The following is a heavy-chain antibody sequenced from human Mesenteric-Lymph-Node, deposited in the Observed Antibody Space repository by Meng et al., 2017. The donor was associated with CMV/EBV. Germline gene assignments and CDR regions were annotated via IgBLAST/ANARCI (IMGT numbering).Heavy chain of an antibody. J-gene: IGHJ4*02. Sequence: GESLKISCAASGFTFDDYDMTWVRQPPGKGLEWVSVIYSAGSSTYYADSVKGRFTTSRDNSKSKLYLQINSLRAEDTAIYYCARGELWLDSWGQGTLVTVSS. CDR1: GFTFDDYD. CDR3: ARGELWLDS. CDR2: IYSAGSST. V-gene: IGHV3-23*03. D-gene: IGHD3-16*01.